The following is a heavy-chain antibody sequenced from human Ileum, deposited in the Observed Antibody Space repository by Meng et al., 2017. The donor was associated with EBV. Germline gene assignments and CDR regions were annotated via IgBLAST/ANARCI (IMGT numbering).Heavy chain of an antibody. CDR1: GFTFSDYY. V-gene: IGHV3-11*01. Sequence: VRLGERGGGLGNPGGSLSPSCAASGFTFSDYYMGWIRQAPGRGLEWVSYITSSGGIIYYAASVKGRFTISRDNAKKSLYLQMNSLRAEDTAVYYCASARGSWFDPWGQGTLVTVSS. CDR3: ASARGSWFDP. J-gene: IGHJ5*02. CDR2: ITSSGGII. D-gene: IGHD1-26*01.